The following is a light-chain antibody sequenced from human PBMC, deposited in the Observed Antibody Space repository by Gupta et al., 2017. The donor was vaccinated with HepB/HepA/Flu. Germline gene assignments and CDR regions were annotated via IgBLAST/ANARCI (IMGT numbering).Light chain of an antibody. CDR2: WAS. J-gene: IGKJ2*01. CDR1: QSVSYSSNNKNY. Sequence: IVLTQSPDSLAVSLGERATINCKSSQSVSYSSNNKNYLAWYQQKPGQPPKLLIYWASTRETGVPDRFSGSGSGTDFTLTISSLQAEDVAVYYCQQCYNTPYTFGQGTKLEIK. CDR3: QQCYNTPYT. V-gene: IGKV4-1*01.